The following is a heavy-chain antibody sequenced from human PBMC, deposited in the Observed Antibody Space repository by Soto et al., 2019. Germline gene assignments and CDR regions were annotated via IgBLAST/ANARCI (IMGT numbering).Heavy chain of an antibody. V-gene: IGHV4-59*01. J-gene: IGHJ2*01. CDR2: IYYTGST. CDR3: ARSMDYWYFDL. Sequence: PSETRSLTCTVSGGSIRSYYWSWIRQPPGKGLGWIGYIYYTGSTNYNPSLKSRVTISVDTSKNQFSLKLRSVTAADTAVYYCARSMDYWYFDLWGRGTLVTVSS. D-gene: IGHD3-10*01. CDR1: GGSIRSYY.